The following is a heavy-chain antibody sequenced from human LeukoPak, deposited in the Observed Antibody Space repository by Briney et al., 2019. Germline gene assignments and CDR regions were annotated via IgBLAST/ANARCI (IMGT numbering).Heavy chain of an antibody. V-gene: IGHV4-59*01. CDR2: IYYSGST. D-gene: IGHD3-22*01. CDR3: TRDHYYDSSGYTFRH. CDR1: GGSISSYY. Sequence: SETLSLTCTVSGGSISSYYWSWIRQSPGKGLEWIGYIYYSGSTNYNPSLKSRVTISVDTSKNQFSLKLSSVTAADTAVYYCTRDHYYDSSGYTFRHWGQGTLVTVSS. J-gene: IGHJ1*01.